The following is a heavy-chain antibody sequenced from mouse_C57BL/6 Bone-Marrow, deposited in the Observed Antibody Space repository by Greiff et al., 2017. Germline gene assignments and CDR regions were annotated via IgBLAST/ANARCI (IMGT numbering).Heavy chain of an antibody. D-gene: IGHD2-10*02. CDR2: ISSGSSTI. V-gene: IGHV5-17*01. Sequence: SGGGLVKPGGSLKLSCAASGFTFSDYGMHWVRQAPEKGLEWVAYISSGSSTIYYADTVKGRFTISRDNAKNTLFLQMTSLRSEDTAMYYCARPGVYGNRAWFAYWGQGTLVTVSA. CDR1: GFTFSDYG. CDR3: ARPGVYGNRAWFAY. J-gene: IGHJ3*01.